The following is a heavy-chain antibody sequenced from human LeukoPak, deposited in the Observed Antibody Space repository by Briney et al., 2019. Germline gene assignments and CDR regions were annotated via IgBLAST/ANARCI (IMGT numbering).Heavy chain of an antibody. CDR2: INEDGGLT. V-gene: IGHV3-64D*08. CDR1: GFTLSSHA. CDR3: LKGGWATIGPPKD. Sequence: PGGSLRLSRSAAGFTLSSHAMHWVRQAPGKGLEYVSTINEDGGLTYYADSVRGRVTISRDNSKNTLYLQMNTLRPEDTAVYHCLKGGWATIGPPKDWGQGTLVTVSS. D-gene: IGHD5-24*01. J-gene: IGHJ4*02.